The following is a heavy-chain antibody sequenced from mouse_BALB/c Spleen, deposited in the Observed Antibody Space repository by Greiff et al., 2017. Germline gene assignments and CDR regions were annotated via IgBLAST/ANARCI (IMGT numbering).Heavy chain of an antibody. CDR3: ARGGLRPALGT. CDR2: ISYDGSN. V-gene: IGHV3-6*02. J-gene: IGHJ2*01. Sequence: EVQLVESGPGLVKPSQSLSLTCSVTGYSITSGYYWNWIRQFPGNKLEWMGYISYDGSNNYNPSLKNRISITRDTSKNQFFLKLNSVTTEDTATYYCARGGLRPALGTWGQGTTLTVSS. D-gene: IGHD2-4*01. CDR1: GYSITSGYY.